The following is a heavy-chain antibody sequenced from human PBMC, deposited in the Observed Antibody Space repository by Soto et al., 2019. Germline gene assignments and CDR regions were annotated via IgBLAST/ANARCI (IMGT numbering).Heavy chain of an antibody. Sequence: PGGSLRLSCAASGFTFSSYGMHWVRQAPGKGLEWVAVIWYDGSSKYYADSVKGRFTISRDNSKNTLYLQMNSLRAEDTAVYYCASPVRRQLVPFDYWGQGTLVTVSS. D-gene: IGHD6-13*01. V-gene: IGHV3-33*01. CDR2: IWYDGSSK. CDR1: GFTFSSYG. J-gene: IGHJ4*02. CDR3: ASPVRRQLVPFDY.